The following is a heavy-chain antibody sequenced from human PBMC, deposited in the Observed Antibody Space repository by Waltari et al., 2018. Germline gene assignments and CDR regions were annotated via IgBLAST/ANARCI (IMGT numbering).Heavy chain of an antibody. V-gene: IGHV3-30-3*01. CDR1: GFTFSSYA. J-gene: IGHJ4*02. D-gene: IGHD3-3*01. CDR2: ISYDGSNK. CDR3: ASFAVAEGY. Sequence: QVQLVESGGGVVQPGRSLRLSCAASGFTFSSYAMHGVRQAPGKGLEWVAVISYDGSNKYYADSVKGRFTISRDNSKNTLYLQMNSLRAEDTAVYYCASFAVAEGYWGQGTLVTVSS.